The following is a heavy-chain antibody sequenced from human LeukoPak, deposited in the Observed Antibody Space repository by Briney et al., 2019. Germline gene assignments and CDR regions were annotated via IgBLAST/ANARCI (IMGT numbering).Heavy chain of an antibody. V-gene: IGHV4-34*01. CDR2: INHSGST. D-gene: IGHD3-3*01. CDR3: ARDSYDFWSGYYQYYYGMDV. J-gene: IGHJ6*02. Sequence: SETLSLTCAVYGGSFSGYYWSWIRQPPGKGLEWIGEINHSGSTNYNPSLKSRVAISVDTSKNQFSLKLSSVTAADTAVYYCARDSYDFWSGYYQYYYGMDVWAKGPRSPSP. CDR1: GGSFSGYY.